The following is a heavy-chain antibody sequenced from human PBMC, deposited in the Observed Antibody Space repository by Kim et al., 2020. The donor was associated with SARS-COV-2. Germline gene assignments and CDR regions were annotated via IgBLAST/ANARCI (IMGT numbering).Heavy chain of an antibody. J-gene: IGHJ3*02. D-gene: IGHD3-10*01. CDR1: GFTFDDYA. Sequence: GWSLRLSCAASGFTFDDYAMHWVRQAPGKGLEWVSGISWNSGSIGYADSVKGRFTISRDNAKNSLYLQMNSLRAEDTALYYCAKATSMHYYGSDLAFDIWGQGTMVTVSS. V-gene: IGHV3-9*01. CDR2: ISWNSGSI. CDR3: AKATSMHYYGSDLAFDI.